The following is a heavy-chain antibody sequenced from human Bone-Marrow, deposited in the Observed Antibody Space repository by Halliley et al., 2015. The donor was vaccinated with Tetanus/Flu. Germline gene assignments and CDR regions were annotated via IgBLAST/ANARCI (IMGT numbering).Heavy chain of an antibody. D-gene: IGHD3-22*01. CDR1: DFSFARNW. J-gene: IGHJ4*02. CDR2: IYPHDSDT. V-gene: IGHV5-51*01. CDR3: ARRGSSGYFSL. Sequence: QLVQSGAEVKKPGDSLKISCKGSDFSFARNWIGWVRQMPGKGLEWMGNIYPHDSDTRYSPSFQGQVTISADTSISTAFLQRSSLKASDTAMYYCARRGSSGYFSLWGQGTLVTVSS.